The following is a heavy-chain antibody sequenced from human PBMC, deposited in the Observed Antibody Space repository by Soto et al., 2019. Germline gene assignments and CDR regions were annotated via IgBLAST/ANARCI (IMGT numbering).Heavy chain of an antibody. CDR1: GGSISCRF. V-gene: IGHV4-59*01. Sequence: PSETRSLTWTVSGGSISCRFWSWVRQSPGKGLEWIGYFCYTGSTNYNPSLKSRVTISVDRSKTQCSLKLTSVTAADTAVYYCAKSHYDSSGYYIIDHWGQGTLVTVSS. J-gene: IGHJ5*02. D-gene: IGHD3-22*01. CDR3: AKSHYDSSGYYIIDH. CDR2: FCYTGST.